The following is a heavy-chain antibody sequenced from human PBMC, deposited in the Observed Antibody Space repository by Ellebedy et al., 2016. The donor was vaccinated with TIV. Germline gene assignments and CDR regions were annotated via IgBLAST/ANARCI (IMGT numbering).Heavy chain of an antibody. J-gene: IGHJ4*02. CDR1: GGSLTRGSYY. V-gene: IGHV4-39*01. Sequence: MPSETLSLTCTVSGGSLTRGSYYWAWIRQPPGKGREWVANVYFIGRTNYNPSIKSRVTISVDTSKNQFSLKLTSVTAADTAVYYCVRHPTLGTLDYWGQGAQVTVSS. D-gene: IGHD3-16*01. CDR2: VYFIGRT. CDR3: VRHPTLGTLDY.